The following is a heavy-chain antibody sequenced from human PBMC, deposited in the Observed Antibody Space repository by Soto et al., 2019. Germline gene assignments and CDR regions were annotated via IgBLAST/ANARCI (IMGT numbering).Heavy chain of an antibody. Sequence: SETLSLTCTVSGGSISSYYWSWIRQPPGKGLEWIGYIYYSGSTNYNPSLKSRVTISVDTSKNQFSLKLSSVTAADTAVYYCARTRHKRIMITFGGAVFDYWGQGTLVTVS. CDR2: IYYSGST. CDR1: GGSISSYY. V-gene: IGHV4-59*01. D-gene: IGHD3-16*01. CDR3: ARTRHKRIMITFGGAVFDY. J-gene: IGHJ4*02.